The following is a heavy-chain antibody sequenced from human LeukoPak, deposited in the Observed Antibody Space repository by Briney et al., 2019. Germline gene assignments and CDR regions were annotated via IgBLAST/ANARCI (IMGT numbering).Heavy chain of an antibody. CDR3: ARSNETIDY. V-gene: IGHV4-30-4*01. CDR2: INHSGST. Sequence: SETLSLTCTVSGGSISSGDYYWSWIRQPPGKGLEWIGEINHSGSTNYNPSLKSRVTISVDTSKNQFSLKLSSVTAADTAVYYCARSNETIDYWGQGTLVTVSS. CDR1: GGSISSGDYY. D-gene: IGHD1-1*01. J-gene: IGHJ4*02.